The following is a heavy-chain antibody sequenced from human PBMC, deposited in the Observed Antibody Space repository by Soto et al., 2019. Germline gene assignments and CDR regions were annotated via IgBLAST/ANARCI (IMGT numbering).Heavy chain of an antibody. CDR2: LHSGGGT. J-gene: IGHJ4*02. Sequence: DVQLVETGGGLIQPGGSLRLACTASGFSVSDNYMSWVRQAPAKGLEWVSILHSGGGTFYADSVRGRFTVSRVNSQNTLYLQMNSLRAEETAVYYCARGASDYGDRVDYWGQGTLVTVSS. V-gene: IGHV3-53*02. D-gene: IGHD4-17*01. CDR3: ARGASDYGDRVDY. CDR1: GFSVSDNY.